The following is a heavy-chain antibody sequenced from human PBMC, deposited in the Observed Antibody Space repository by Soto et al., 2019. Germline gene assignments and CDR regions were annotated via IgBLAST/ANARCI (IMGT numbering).Heavy chain of an antibody. Sequence: QLQLQESGPGLVKPSETLSLTCVVSGGSISSGGYCWSWLRRPQGKGLVWIGNFNHRGSTYYNLSLKRRVTITEDRSKNQFALKLSSATAEDTAVYYCASGPDYWGQGTLVTVSS. CDR1: GGSISSGGYC. V-gene: IGHV4-30-2*01. J-gene: IGHJ4*02. CDR3: ASGPDY. CDR2: FNHRGST.